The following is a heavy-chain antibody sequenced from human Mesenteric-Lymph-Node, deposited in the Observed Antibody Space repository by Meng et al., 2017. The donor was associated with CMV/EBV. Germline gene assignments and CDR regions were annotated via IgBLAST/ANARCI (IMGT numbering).Heavy chain of an antibody. CDR3: AKSRSSTPGIVDD. V-gene: IGHV4-61*08. CDR2: IYGTGIT. J-gene: IGHJ4*02. Sequence: QVQLHVSGPGLVKPSEPLSLPCIVSGVSVTSGAYHWSWIRQSPGKGLEWIGYIYGTGITIYNPSLKSRVTILLETSKNQFSLKLNSVTTADTAVYYCAKSRSSTPGIVDDWGQGTLVTVSS. CDR1: GVSVTSGAYH. D-gene: IGHD2/OR15-2a*01.